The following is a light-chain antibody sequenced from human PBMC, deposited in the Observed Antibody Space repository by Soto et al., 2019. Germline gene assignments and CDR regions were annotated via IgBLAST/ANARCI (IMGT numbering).Light chain of an antibody. CDR3: SSYRSGDSVV. Sequence: QSALTQPASVSGSPGQSITISCTGTSSDVGGYNYVSWYQQYPGKAPKLMIYXXXXRXXXXXXXXXGSKSGNTASLTISGVQAEDXADYYCSSYRSGDSVVFGGGTKVTVL. J-gene: IGLJ2*01. CDR1: SSDVGGYNY. CDR2: XXX. V-gene: IGLV2-14*01.